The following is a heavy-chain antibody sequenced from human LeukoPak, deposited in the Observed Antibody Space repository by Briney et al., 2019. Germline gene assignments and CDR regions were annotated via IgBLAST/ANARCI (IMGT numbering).Heavy chain of an antibody. CDR3: ARVQATGDGYYFDF. Sequence: SETLSLTCAVYGGSFNNYYWSWFRQPPGKGLEWIGEINHSGSTNYNSSLKSRVTISVDTSKNQFSLKLTSVSAADTAVYYCARVQATGDGYYFDFWGQGTLVTVSS. CDR1: GGSFNNYY. D-gene: IGHD7-27*01. J-gene: IGHJ4*02. CDR2: INHSGST. V-gene: IGHV4-34*01.